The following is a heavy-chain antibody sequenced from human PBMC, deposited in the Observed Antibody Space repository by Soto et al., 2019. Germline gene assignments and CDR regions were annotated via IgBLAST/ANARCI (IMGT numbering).Heavy chain of an antibody. CDR3: VRTSLVVAAATREDY. J-gene: IGHJ4*02. CDR2: INSDGSST. Sequence: EVQLVESGGGLVQPGESLRLSCAASGFTFSSYWMHWVRQAPGKGLVWVSRINSDGSSTSYAGSVKGRFTISRDNAKHTLYLLMNSLRAEDTAVYYCVRTSLVVAAATREDYWGQGTLVTVSS. D-gene: IGHD2-15*01. CDR1: GFTFSSYW. V-gene: IGHV3-74*01.